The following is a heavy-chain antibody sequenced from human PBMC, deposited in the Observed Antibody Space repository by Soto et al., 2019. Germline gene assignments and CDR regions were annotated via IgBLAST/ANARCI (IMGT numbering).Heavy chain of an antibody. CDR3: AKLRLERRQFDY. D-gene: IGHD1-1*01. J-gene: IGHJ4*02. Sequence: GGSLRLSCAASGLTFSSYAMSWVRQAPGKGLEWVSAISGSGGSTYYADSVKGRFTISRDNSKNTLYLQMNSLRAEDTAVYYCAKLRLERRQFDYWGQGTLVTVSS. V-gene: IGHV3-23*01. CDR1: GLTFSSYA. CDR2: ISGSGGST.